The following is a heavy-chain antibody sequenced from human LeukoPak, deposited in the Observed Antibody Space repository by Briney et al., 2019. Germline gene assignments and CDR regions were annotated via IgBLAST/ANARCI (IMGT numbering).Heavy chain of an antibody. CDR1: GYTFTSYD. V-gene: IGHV1-2*02. Sequence: ASVKVSCKASGYTFTSYDMHWVRQAPGQGLEWMGWINPNSGDTNYAQKFQGRVTMTRNTSISTAYMELSRLRSEDTAVYYCAREGSVTYSTSASWGQGTLVTASS. D-gene: IGHD3-10*01. J-gene: IGHJ5*02. CDR3: AREGSVTYSTSAS. CDR2: INPNSGDT.